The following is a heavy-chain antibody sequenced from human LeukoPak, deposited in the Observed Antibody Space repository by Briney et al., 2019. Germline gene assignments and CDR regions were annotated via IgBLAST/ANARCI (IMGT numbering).Heavy chain of an antibody. V-gene: IGHV1-8*01. D-gene: IGHD2-15*01. J-gene: IGHJ5*02. CDR3: ARGNYCSGGSCHRDSGKFDP. CDR1: GYTFTSYD. CDR2: MNPNSGNT. Sequence: ASVKVCCKASGYTFTSYDINWVRQATGHGLEWMGWMNPNSGNTGYAQKFQGRVTMTRNTSISTAYMELSSLRSEDTAVYYCARGNYCSGGSCHRDSGKFDPWGQGTLVTVSS.